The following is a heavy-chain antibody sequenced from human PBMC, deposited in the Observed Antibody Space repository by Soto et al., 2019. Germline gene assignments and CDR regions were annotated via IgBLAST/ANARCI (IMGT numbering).Heavy chain of an antibody. CDR1: GGSISDYN. CDR3: ARTPTSYYYDSSGYYKVSNWFDP. Sequence: SETLSLTCTVSGGSISDYNWSWIRQPPGKGLEWIGYIYYSGNSGSTNYNPSLKSRVTLSIHTSKNQVSLKLTSVTAADTAVYYCARTPTSYYYDSSGYYKVSNWFDPWGQGTLVTVS. CDR2: IYYSGNSGST. J-gene: IGHJ5*02. D-gene: IGHD3-22*01. V-gene: IGHV4-59*01.